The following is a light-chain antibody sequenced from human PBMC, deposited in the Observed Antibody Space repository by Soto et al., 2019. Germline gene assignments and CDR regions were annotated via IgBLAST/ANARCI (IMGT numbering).Light chain of an antibody. Sequence: QSALTQHASVSGSPGQSITISCTGTSSDVGAYNYVSWYQQHPGKAPKLMIYEVSNRPSGVSNRFSGSKSGRTASLTISGLQAEDEADYYCSSYTSSSTLGVFGTGTKVTVL. CDR2: EVS. CDR3: SSYTSSSTLGV. V-gene: IGLV2-14*01. J-gene: IGLJ1*01. CDR1: SSDVGAYNY.